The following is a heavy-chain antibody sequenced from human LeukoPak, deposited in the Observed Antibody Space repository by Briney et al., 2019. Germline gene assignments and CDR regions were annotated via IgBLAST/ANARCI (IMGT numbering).Heavy chain of an antibody. J-gene: IGHJ6*03. D-gene: IGHD1-26*01. Sequence: ASVKVSCKASGYTFTGYYMHWVRQAPGQGLEWMGWINPNSGGTNYAQKFRGRVTMTRDTSISTAYMELSRLRSDDTAVYYCARISGSYYYYYMDVWGKGTTVTVSS. CDR1: GYTFTGYY. V-gene: IGHV1-2*02. CDR3: ARISGSYYYYYMDV. CDR2: INPNSGGT.